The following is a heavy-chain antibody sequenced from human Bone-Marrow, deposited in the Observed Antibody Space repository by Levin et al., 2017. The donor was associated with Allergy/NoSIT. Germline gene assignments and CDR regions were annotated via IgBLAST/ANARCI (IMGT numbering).Heavy chain of an antibody. CDR3: VTPARSVAGLDY. CDR1: GFTFSSYW. D-gene: IGHD6-19*01. Sequence: GGSLRLSCAASGFTFSSYWMHWVRQAPGKGLVWVSRINSDGSSTSYADSVKGRFTISRDNAKNTLYLQMNSLRAEDTAVYYCVTPARSVAGLDYWGQGTLVTVSS. V-gene: IGHV3-74*01. J-gene: IGHJ4*02. CDR2: INSDGSST.